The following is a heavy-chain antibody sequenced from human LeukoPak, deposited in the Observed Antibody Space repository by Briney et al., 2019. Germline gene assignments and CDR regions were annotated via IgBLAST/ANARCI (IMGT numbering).Heavy chain of an antibody. D-gene: IGHD3-10*01. CDR3: ARERRLSGRYYFDY. CDR1: GFTFSSYE. CDR2: ISSSSSTI. V-gene: IGHV3-48*01. Sequence: GGSLRLSXAASGFTFSSYEMNWVRQAPGKGLEWVSYISSSSSTIYYADSVKGRFTISRDNAKNSLYLQMNSLRAEDTAVYYCARERRLSGRYYFDYWGQGTLVTVSS. J-gene: IGHJ4*02.